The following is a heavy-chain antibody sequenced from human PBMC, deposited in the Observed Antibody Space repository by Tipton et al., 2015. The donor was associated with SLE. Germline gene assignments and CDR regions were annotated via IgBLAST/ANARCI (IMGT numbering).Heavy chain of an antibody. J-gene: IGHJ4*02. CDR2: IYYSGST. V-gene: IGHV4-59*11. D-gene: IGHD6-19*01. Sequence: TLFLTCTVSGGSISSHYWSWIRQPPGKGLEWIGYIYYSGSTNYNPSLKSRVTISVDTSKNQFSLKLSSVTAADTAVYYCARDRGQWLVDYWGQGTLVTVSS. CDR1: GGSISSHY. CDR3: ARDRGQWLVDY.